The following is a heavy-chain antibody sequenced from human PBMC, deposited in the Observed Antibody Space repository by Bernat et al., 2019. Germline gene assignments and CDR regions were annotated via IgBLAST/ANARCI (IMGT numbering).Heavy chain of an antibody. CDR1: GFTFSSYG. CDR2: IWYDGSKK. D-gene: IGHD4-17*01. V-gene: IGHV3-33*01. CDR3: AREVTVTIKLDYYYYMDV. J-gene: IGHJ6*03. Sequence: QVQLVESGGGVVQPGRSLRLSCAASGFTFSSYGMHWVRQAPGKGLEWVAVIWYDGSKKYYADSVKGRFTISRDNSKNTLYLQMNSLRAEDTAVYYCAREVTVTIKLDYYYYMDVWGKGTTVTVSS.